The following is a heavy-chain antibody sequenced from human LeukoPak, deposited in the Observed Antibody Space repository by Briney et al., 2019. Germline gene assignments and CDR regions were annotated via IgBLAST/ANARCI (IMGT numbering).Heavy chain of an antibody. Sequence: GASVKVSCKASGGTFSSYAISWVRQAPGQGLEWMGGIIPIFGTANYAQKFQGRVTITADKSTSTAYMELSSLRSEDTAVYYCARVRGDGYNMGYFQHWGQGTLVTVSS. CDR1: GGTFSSYA. CDR3: ARVRGDGYNMGYFQH. J-gene: IGHJ1*01. V-gene: IGHV1-69*06. CDR2: IIPIFGTA. D-gene: IGHD5-24*01.